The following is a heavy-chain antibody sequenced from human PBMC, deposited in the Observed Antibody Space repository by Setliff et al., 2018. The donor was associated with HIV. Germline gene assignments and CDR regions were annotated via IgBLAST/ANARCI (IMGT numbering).Heavy chain of an antibody. Sequence: ASVKVSCKASGYTFTKFDINWVRQATGRGLEWMGWMNPNSGNTGYAQKFQGRVIMTRDTSTSTVYMELHWLTSDDTAVYYCERVAHRLSGGIDYRGQGTQVTVSS. CDR1: GYTFTKFD. CDR2: MNPNSGNT. V-gene: IGHV1-8*01. CDR3: ERVAHRLSGGIDY. J-gene: IGHJ4*02. D-gene: IGHD2-15*01.